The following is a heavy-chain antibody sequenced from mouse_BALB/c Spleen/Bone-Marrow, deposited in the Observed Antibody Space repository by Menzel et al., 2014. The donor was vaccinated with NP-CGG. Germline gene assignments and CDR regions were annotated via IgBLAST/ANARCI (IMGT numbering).Heavy chain of an antibody. CDR3: ARYGSGTFAY. CDR2: ISSGGGNT. J-gene: IGHJ3*01. Sequence: EVQLQQSGGGLVKPGGSLKLSCAASGFTFSSYTMSWVRQTPERRLEWVATISSGGGNTYYPDSVTGRFTISRDNAKNNLYLQMSSLRSEDTALYYCARYGSGTFAYWGQGTLVTVSA. CDR1: GFTFSSYT. V-gene: IGHV5-9*03. D-gene: IGHD3-1*01.